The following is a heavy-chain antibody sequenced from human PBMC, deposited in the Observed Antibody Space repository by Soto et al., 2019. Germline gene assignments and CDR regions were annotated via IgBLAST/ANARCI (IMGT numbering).Heavy chain of an antibody. V-gene: IGHV3-23*01. CDR1: GLTFSSYA. D-gene: IGHD3-10*01. CDR2: ISGSGGYT. Sequence: EVQLLESGGDLVQPGGSLRLSCVASGLTFSSYAMSWVRQAPGKGLEWVSVISGSGGYTDYADFVKGRFTISRDNSKNTLYLQMNSLRAEDTALYYCAKRFRGVLLNPEVDWGQGTLVTVSS. CDR3: AKRFRGVLLNPEVD. J-gene: IGHJ4*02.